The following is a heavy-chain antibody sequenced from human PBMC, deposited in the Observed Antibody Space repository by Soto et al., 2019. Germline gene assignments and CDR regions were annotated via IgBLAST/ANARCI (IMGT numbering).Heavy chain of an antibody. D-gene: IGHD6-19*01. CDR3: AGAVAGTLDGTSFDY. J-gene: IGHJ4*02. CDR2: IYYSGRN. CDR1: GGSISSSSYY. V-gene: IGHV4-39*01. Sequence: SETLSLTCTVSGGSISSSSYYCGWNRQPPGKGLEWIGSIYYSGRNYSTPPPKRRVPISVDTSKNQFSMKLTHVTAAEKALYSCAGAVAGTLDGTSFDYWGQGTLATVSS.